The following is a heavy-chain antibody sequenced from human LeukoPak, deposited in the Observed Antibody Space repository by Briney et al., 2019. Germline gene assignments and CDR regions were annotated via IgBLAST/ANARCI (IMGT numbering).Heavy chain of an antibody. J-gene: IGHJ4*02. CDR2: IYPGDSDI. CDR3: ARHTSYSGSWYLGY. CDR1: GYSFTIYW. D-gene: IGHD6-13*01. V-gene: IGHV5-51*01. Sequence: GESLKISCKASGYSFTIYWIAWVRQMPGKGLEWMGIIYPGDSDIKYSPSFQGQVTISVDKSVSTAYLQWSSLKASDTAMYYCARHTSYSGSWYLGYWGQGTLVTVSS.